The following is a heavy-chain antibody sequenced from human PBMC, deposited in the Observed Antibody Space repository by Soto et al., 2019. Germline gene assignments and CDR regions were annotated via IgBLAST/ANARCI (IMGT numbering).Heavy chain of an antibody. CDR1: GGSISSSSYY. J-gene: IGHJ5*02. D-gene: IGHD2-15*01. CDR2: IYYSGST. CDR3: ARPIVVVVAATDTYNWCDP. V-gene: IGHV4-39*01. Sequence: QLQLQESGPGLVKPSETLSLTCTVSGGSISSSSYYWGWILQPPGKGLEWIGGIYYSGSTYYNPSLKSRVTISVDTSNNQCSLKLSAVTAADTAVYYCARPIVVVVAATDTYNWCDPWAQGSLVTVSS.